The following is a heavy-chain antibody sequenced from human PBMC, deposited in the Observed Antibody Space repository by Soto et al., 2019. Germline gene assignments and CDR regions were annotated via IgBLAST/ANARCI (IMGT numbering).Heavy chain of an antibody. CDR1: GFTFSSYA. J-gene: IGHJ4*02. Sequence: PGGSLRLSCAASGFTFSSYAMSWVRQAPGKGLEWVSAISGSGGSTYYADSVKGRFTISRDNSKNTLYLQMNSLRAEDTAVYYCATEDSSRDGYKNLYGGQGTLGTVSS. D-gene: IGHD6-19*01. CDR3: ATEDSSRDGYKNLY. V-gene: IGHV3-23*01. CDR2: ISGSGGST.